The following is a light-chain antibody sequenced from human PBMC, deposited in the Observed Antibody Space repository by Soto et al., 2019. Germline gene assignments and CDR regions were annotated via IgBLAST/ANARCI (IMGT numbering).Light chain of an antibody. Sequence: EIVMTQSPATLSVSPGERATLSCRASQSVSSNLAWYQQKPGQAPRLHIYGASTRATGIPARFSGSGSGTEFTLTIGSLQSEDFAVYYCQQYNKFPSLTFGGGTKVEIK. V-gene: IGKV3-15*01. CDR3: QQYNKFPSLT. CDR2: GAS. J-gene: IGKJ4*01. CDR1: QSVSSN.